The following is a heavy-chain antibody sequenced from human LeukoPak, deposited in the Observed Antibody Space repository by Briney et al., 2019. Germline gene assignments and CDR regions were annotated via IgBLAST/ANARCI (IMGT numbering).Heavy chain of an antibody. CDR2: ISSSSSFI. D-gene: IGHD3-10*01. J-gene: IGHJ5*02. Sequence: GGSLRLSCAASRFTFSSYSMNWVRQAPGKGLEWVSSISSSSSFIYYADSVKGRFTISRDNAKNSLYLQMNSLRADDSAGYYHGRDFSSKGSGTYYNWFDPWGQGTLVTVSS. CDR3: GRDFSSKGSGTYYNWFDP. CDR1: RFTFSSYS. V-gene: IGHV3-21*01.